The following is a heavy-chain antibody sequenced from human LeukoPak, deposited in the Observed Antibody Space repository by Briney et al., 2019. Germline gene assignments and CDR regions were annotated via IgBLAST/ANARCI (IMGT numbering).Heavy chain of an antibody. J-gene: IGHJ4*02. Sequence: ASVKVSCKASGYTFTSYGISWVRQAPGQGLEWMGIINPSGGSTSYAQKFQGRVTMTRDTSTSTVYMELSSLRSEDTAVYYCARTYGSEHDDIDYWGQGTLVTVSS. D-gene: IGHD3-10*01. CDR2: INPSGGST. V-gene: IGHV1-46*01. CDR3: ARTYGSEHDDIDY. CDR1: GYTFTSYG.